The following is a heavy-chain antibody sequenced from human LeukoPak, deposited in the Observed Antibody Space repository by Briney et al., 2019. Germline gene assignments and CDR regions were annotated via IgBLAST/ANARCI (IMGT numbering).Heavy chain of an antibody. D-gene: IGHD3-10*01. J-gene: IGHJ6*02. CDR2: IYSTSSYI. Sequence: GGSLRLSCAASGFTFSTYTMNWVRRAPGKGLEWVSCIYSTSSYIYYADSVKGRFTISRDNAKNSLYLQMDSLRVEDTAVYYCARDLATHGSGSYGMDVWGQGTTVTVSS. V-gene: IGHV3-21*01. CDR1: GFTFSTYT. CDR3: ARDLATHGSGSYGMDV.